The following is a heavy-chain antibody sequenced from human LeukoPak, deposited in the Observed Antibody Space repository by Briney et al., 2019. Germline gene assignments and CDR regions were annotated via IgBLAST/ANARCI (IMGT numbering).Heavy chain of an antibody. J-gene: IGHJ4*02. CDR3: VSSGYYYGENLDY. D-gene: IGHD3-22*01. V-gene: IGHV3-66*02. CDR2: IYSGGST. Sequence: GGSLRLSCAASGFTVSSNYMSGVRQAPGKGLEGVSVIYSGGSTYYVDSVKVRFTISRDNSKNTLYLQMNSLRADDPAVYYRVSSGYYYGENLDYRGQGTLVTVPS. CDR1: GFTVSSNY.